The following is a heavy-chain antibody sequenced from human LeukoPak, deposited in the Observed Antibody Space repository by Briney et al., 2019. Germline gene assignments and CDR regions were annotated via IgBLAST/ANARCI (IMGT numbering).Heavy chain of an antibody. CDR2: ISGSGGST. D-gene: IGHD2-15*01. V-gene: IGHV3-23*01. Sequence: GGSLRLSCAASGFTFSSYAMSWVRQAPGKGLEWVSAISGSGGSTYYADSVKGRFTISRDNSKNTLYLQMNSLRAEDTAVYYCAKSKRPLRYCSGGSCYPLDYWGQGTLVTVPS. CDR1: GFTFSSYA. J-gene: IGHJ4*02. CDR3: AKSKRPLRYCSGGSCYPLDY.